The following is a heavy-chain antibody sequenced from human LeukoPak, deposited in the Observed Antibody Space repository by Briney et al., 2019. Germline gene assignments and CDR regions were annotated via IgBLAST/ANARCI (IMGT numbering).Heavy chain of an antibody. CDR2: IKQDGSAK. Sequence: PGGSLRLSCAASGFTFSRHWMYWVRQAPGKGLEWVANIKQDGSAKPYVDSVKGRFTISRDNAKNSLFLQMNSLRAEDTAVYYCARGNGWSADFWGQGTLVTVSS. J-gene: IGHJ4*02. CDR1: GFTFSRHW. D-gene: IGHD2-15*01. V-gene: IGHV3-7*03. CDR3: ARGNGWSADF.